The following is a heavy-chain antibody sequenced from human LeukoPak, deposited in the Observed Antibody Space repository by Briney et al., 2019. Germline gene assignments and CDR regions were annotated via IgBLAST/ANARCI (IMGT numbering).Heavy chain of an antibody. J-gene: IGHJ4*02. Sequence: SGTLSLTCNVSGGSISNNYWTWIRQPPGKGLEWIGYVYSTGSTNYNPSLKSRVTISVDTSKNQFSLKLSSVTAADTAVYYCASLYDFWSGYRYFDYWGQGTLVTVSS. CDR3: ASLYDFWSGYRYFDY. D-gene: IGHD3-3*01. CDR1: GGSISNNY. V-gene: IGHV4-59*08. CDR2: VYSTGST.